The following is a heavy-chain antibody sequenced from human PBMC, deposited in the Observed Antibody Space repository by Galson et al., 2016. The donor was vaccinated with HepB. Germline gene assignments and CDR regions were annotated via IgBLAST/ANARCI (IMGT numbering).Heavy chain of an antibody. D-gene: IGHD2/OR15-2a*01. CDR1: GGSISVGHHY. V-gene: IGHV4-31*03. CDR2: IYYSGST. Sequence: TLSLTCNVSGGSISVGHHYWSWIRQHPGKGLEWIGYIYYSGSTYYNPSLKSRLTISVDTSKNQLSLKLRSVTAADTAVYYCARDVVIVLPTATALSYYYYMDVWGKGTTVTVSS. CDR3: ARDVVIVLPTATALSYYYYMDV. J-gene: IGHJ6*03.